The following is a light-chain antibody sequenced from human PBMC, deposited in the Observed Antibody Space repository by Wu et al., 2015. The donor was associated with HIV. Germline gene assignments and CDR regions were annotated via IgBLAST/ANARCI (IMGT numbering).Light chain of an antibody. CDR3: QQHANWPLT. Sequence: EIVLTQSPGTLSLSPGEGATLSCRASQSVRSSHLAWYQQKPGQAPRLIIYAASTRATGIPDRFSGSGSGTDFTLTISRLEPEDFAVYYCQQHANWPLTFGQGTRLEIK. V-gene: IGKV3D-20*02. CDR2: AAS. CDR1: QSVRSSH. J-gene: IGKJ5*01.